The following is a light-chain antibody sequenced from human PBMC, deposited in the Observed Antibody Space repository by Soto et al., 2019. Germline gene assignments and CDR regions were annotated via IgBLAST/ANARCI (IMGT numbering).Light chain of an antibody. J-gene: IGKJ1*01. CDR1: QSVNIN. CDR2: GAS. Sequence: EVVMTQSPATLSVSPGDRATLSCRASQSVNINVAWYQQKPGQAPRLLIYGASTRATGIADRFSGTGSGTEFTLAISSLQSEDFAVYYCQQNSNRPPWTFGQGTKV. CDR3: QQNSNRPPWT. V-gene: IGKV3-15*01.